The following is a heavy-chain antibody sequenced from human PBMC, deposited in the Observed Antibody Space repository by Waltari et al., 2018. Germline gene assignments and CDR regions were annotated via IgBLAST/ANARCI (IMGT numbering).Heavy chain of an antibody. J-gene: IGHJ4*02. D-gene: IGHD5-12*01. CDR1: GFIFDHYA. Sequence: EVQLFESGGGVAQPGESLRLSCAASGFIFDHYAMNWVRQAPGKGLGWVSGIDGSGDKRYYADSVKGRFTISRDKAKNTVFLLMSSLSAEDTAIYYCAKDLSASGLGFDYWGQGRLVTVSS. CDR2: IDGSGDKR. V-gene: IGHV3-23*01. CDR3: AKDLSASGLGFDY.